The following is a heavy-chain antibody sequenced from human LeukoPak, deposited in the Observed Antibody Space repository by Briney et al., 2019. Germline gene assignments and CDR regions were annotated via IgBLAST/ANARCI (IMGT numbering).Heavy chain of an antibody. D-gene: IGHD3-10*01. CDR3: ARGRGWGTFDI. V-gene: IGHV3-13*04. Sequence: GGSLRLSCAASGFTFSSYDKHWVRQGTGKGLEWVSAIGTAGDTYYPGSVKGRFTTSRESAKNSLYLQMNSLRVGDTAVYYCARGRGWGTFDIWGQGTMVTVSS. J-gene: IGHJ3*02. CDR2: IGTAGDT. CDR1: GFTFSSYD.